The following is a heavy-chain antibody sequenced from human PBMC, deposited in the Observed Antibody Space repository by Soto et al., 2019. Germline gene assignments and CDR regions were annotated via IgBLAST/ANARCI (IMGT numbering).Heavy chain of an antibody. Sequence: EVQLVESGGGLVQPGGSLKLSCAASGFTFSGSAMHWVRQASGKGLEWVGRIRSKANSYATAYAASVKGRFTISRDDSNNTAYLQMNSLKTEDTAVYYCTSRDSYYYGMDVWGQGTTVTVSS. J-gene: IGHJ6*02. CDR3: TSRDSYYYGMDV. CDR2: IRSKANSYAT. V-gene: IGHV3-73*01. CDR1: GFTFSGSA.